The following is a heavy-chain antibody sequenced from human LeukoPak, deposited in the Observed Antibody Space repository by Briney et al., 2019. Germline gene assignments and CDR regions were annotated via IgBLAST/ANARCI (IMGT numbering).Heavy chain of an antibody. CDR2: MGSNSGDT. CDR1: RYTFTNYD. Sequence: ASVNVSCKASRYTFTNYDINWVRQATGQGLEWMGWMGSNSGDTGYAQKFQDRVTMTRDTFISTAYMELNNVRSEDTAVYYCVRGPPNWGFDYWGQGTLVTVSS. D-gene: IGHD7-27*01. J-gene: IGHJ4*02. V-gene: IGHV1-8*01. CDR3: VRGPPNWGFDY.